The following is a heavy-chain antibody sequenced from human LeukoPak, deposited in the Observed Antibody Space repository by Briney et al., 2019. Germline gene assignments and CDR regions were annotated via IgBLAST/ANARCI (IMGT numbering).Heavy chain of an antibody. CDR3: ARRSGTYHAFDI. J-gene: IGHJ3*02. D-gene: IGHD1-26*01. CDR2: IYYSGST. Sequence: SETLSLTCTVSGGSISSGTYFWGWIRQPPGKGLEWIGSIYYSGSTFYSPSLKSRVTISVDTSKNQFSLKLSSVTAADTAVYYCARRSGTYHAFDIWGQGTMVTVSS. CDR1: GGSISSGTYF. V-gene: IGHV4-39*01.